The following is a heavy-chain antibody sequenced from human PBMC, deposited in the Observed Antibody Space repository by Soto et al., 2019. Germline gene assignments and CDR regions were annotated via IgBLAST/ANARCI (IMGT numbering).Heavy chain of an antibody. Sequence: PGGSLRLSCAASGFTLSTYDMHWVRQATGKGLEWVAGLSYAGDTYYPGSVKGRFTVSRESAKNSLYLQMNSLTAGDTAVYYCSKGRHSASGYYYFDVWGKGTTVTVSS. CDR3: SKGRHSASGYYYFDV. J-gene: IGHJ6*03. V-gene: IGHV3-13*01. D-gene: IGHD3-10*01. CDR1: GFTLSTYD. CDR2: LSYAGDT.